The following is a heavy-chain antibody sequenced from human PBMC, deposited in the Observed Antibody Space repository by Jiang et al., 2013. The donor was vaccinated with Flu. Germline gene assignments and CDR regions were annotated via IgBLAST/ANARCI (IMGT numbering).Heavy chain of an antibody. CDR2: IYYSGST. CDR1: GGSISSSSYY. CDR3: ARDSQKKYSSGWY. Sequence: LSLTCTVSGGSISSSSYYWGWIRQPPGKGLEWIGSIYYSGSTYYNPSLKSRVTISVDTSKNQFSLKLSSVTAADTAVYYCARDSQKKYSSGWYSDQGTLVTVSS. J-gene: IGHJ4*02. D-gene: IGHD6-19*01. V-gene: IGHV4-39*07.